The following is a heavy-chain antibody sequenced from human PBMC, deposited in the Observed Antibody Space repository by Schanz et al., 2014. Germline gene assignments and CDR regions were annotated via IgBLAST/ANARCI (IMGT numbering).Heavy chain of an antibody. CDR3: ARHGPLAGIPLDY. J-gene: IGHJ4*02. Sequence: QLQLQESGPGLVKPSETLSLICSVSGGSINSNSYYWGWIRQPPGKGLEWIGNVFYTGTTYTNPSLRSPLPLSGDTSNNQFPLNLPSVTAADTAVYFCARHGPLAGIPLDYWGRGTLVTVSS. D-gene: IGHD6-19*01. CDR1: GGSINSNSYY. CDR2: VFYTGTT. V-gene: IGHV4-39*01.